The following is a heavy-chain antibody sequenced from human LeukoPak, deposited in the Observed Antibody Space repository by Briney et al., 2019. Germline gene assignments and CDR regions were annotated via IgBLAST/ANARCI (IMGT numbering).Heavy chain of an antibody. CDR1: GFTFDYYA. CDR3: AKDKFTAAGHSYFDS. CDR2: IAWNSGIM. V-gene: IGHV3-9*01. Sequence: GGSLRLSCAASGFTFDYYAMHWVRQAPGKGLEWVSGIAWNSGIMGYADSVKGRFAISRDNAKNSLYLQMDSLRPEDTALYYCAKDKFTAAGHSYFDSWGQGTLVTVSS. D-gene: IGHD6-13*01. J-gene: IGHJ4*02.